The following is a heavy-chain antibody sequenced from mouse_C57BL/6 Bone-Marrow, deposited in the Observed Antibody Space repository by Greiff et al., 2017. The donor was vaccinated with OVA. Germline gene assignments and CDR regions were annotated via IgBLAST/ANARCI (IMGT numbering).Heavy chain of an antibody. CDR2: IYPGSGST. D-gene: IGHD2-2*01. J-gene: IGHJ3*01. CDR3: ARGVYGYDGFAY. CDR1: GYTFTCYW. V-gene: IGHV1-55*01. Sequence: QVQLQQSGAELVKPGASVKMSCKASGYTFTCYWITWVKQRPGQGLEWIGDIYPGSGSTNYNEKFKSKATLTVDTSSSTAYMQLSSLTSEDSAVYYCARGVYGYDGFAYWGQGTLVTVSA.